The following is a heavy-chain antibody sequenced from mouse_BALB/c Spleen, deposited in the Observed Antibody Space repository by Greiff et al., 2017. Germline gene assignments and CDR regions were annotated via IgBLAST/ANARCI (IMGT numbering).Heavy chain of an antibody. J-gene: IGHJ3*01. CDR3: ARSITTVPFAY. CDR1: GYTFTSYW. CDR2: INPSTGYT. V-gene: IGHV1-7*01. Sequence: QVQLKQSGAELAKPGASVKMSCKASGYTFTSYWMHWVKQRPGQGLEWIGYINPSTGYTEYNQKFKDKATLTADKSSNTAYMQLSSLTSEDSAVYYCARSITTVPFAYWGQGTLVTVSA. D-gene: IGHD1-1*01.